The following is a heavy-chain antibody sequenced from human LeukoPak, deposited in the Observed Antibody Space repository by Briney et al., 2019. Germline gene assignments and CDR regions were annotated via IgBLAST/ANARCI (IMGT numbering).Heavy chain of an antibody. CDR1: GFTFSSYA. CDR3: ARDLLEYYDILTGPADY. V-gene: IGHV3-30-3*01. J-gene: IGHJ4*02. D-gene: IGHD3-9*01. CDR2: ISYDGSNK. Sequence: GRSLRLSCAASGFTFSSYAMHWVRQAPGKGLEWVAVISYDGSNKYYADSVKGRFTISRDNSKNTLYLQMNSLRAEDTAVYYCARDLLEYYDILTGPADYWGQGTLVTVSS.